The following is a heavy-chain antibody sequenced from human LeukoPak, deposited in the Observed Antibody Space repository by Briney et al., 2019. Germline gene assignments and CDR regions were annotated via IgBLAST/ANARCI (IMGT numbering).Heavy chain of an antibody. Sequence: GASVKVSCKASGYTFTGYYMHWVRQAPGQGLEWMGWINPNSGGTNYAQKFQGWVTMTRDTSISTAYMELSRLRSDDTAVYYCARLSSPGQYSSDYWGQGTLVTVSS. CDR1: GYTFTGYY. V-gene: IGHV1-2*04. D-gene: IGHD6-6*01. CDR2: INPNSGGT. CDR3: ARLSSPGQYSSDY. J-gene: IGHJ4*02.